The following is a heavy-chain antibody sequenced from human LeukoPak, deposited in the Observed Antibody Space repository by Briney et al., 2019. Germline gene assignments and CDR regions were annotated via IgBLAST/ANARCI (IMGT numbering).Heavy chain of an antibody. V-gene: IGHV4-39*01. CDR3: ARTIGDYVPYFDH. CDR2: IYYRGTT. J-gene: IGHJ4*02. Sequence: SETLSLTCTVSGGSISSRSYYWGWIRQPPGKGLEWIGSIYYRGTTYYSPPLKSRVTISVDTSKNQFSLRLSSVTAADTAVYYCARTIGDYVPYFDHWGQGTLVTVSS. CDR1: GGSISSRSYY. D-gene: IGHD4-17*01.